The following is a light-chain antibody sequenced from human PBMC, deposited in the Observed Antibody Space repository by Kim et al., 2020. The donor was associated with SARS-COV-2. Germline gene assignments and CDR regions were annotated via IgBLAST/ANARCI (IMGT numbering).Light chain of an antibody. J-gene: IGLJ3*02. CDR2: DNN. CDR1: SSNIGNNY. CDR3: GTWDSSLSAGV. Sequence: GQKVTLSRSGSSSNIGNNYVSWYPHLPGKAPQLLIYDNNKRPAGIPDRFSGSKSGTSATLGITGLQTGDEADYYCGTWDSSLSAGVFGGGTQLTVL. V-gene: IGLV1-51*01.